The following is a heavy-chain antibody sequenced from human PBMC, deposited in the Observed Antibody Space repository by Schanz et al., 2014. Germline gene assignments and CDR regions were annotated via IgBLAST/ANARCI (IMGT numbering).Heavy chain of an antibody. V-gene: IGHV3-23*04. J-gene: IGHJ3*02. CDR2: ISGSGGST. Sequence: VPLVESGGGVVQPGRSLRLSCAASGFIFGISVMAWVRQAPGKGLEWVSAISGSGGSTYYADSVKGRFTISRDNSKNTLYLQMNSLRAEDTAVYYCAKGRFGELSAFDIWGQGTMVTVSS. CDR1: GFIFGISV. D-gene: IGHD3-10*01. CDR3: AKGRFGELSAFDI.